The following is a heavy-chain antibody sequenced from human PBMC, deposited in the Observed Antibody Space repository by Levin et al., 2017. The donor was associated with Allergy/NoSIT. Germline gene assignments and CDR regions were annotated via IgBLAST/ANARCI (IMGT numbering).Heavy chain of an antibody. D-gene: IGHD3-10*01. J-gene: IGHJ4*02. CDR3: ARRSGRVYYGSGSYYRSASNFDY. Sequence: GESLKISCKGSGYSFTSYWIGWVRQMPGKGLEWMGIIYPGDSDTRYSPSFQGQVTISADKSISTAYLQWSSLKASDTAMYYCARRSGRVYYGSGSYYRSASNFDYWGQGTLVTVSS. CDR1: GYSFTSYW. V-gene: IGHV5-51*01. CDR2: IYPGDSDT.